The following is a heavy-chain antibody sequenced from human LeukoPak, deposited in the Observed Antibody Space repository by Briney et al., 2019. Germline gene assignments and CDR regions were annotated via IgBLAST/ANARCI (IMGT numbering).Heavy chain of an antibody. CDR1: GFTFSSYS. Sequence: GGSLRLSCAASGFTFSSYSMNWDRQAPGKGLEWVSSISSSSSYIYYADSVKGRFTISRDNAKNSLYLQMNSLRVEDTAVYYCARDLGPYYYDSSGDAFDIWGQGTMVTVSS. CDR2: ISSSSSYI. D-gene: IGHD3-22*01. V-gene: IGHV3-21*01. J-gene: IGHJ3*02. CDR3: ARDLGPYYYDSSGDAFDI.